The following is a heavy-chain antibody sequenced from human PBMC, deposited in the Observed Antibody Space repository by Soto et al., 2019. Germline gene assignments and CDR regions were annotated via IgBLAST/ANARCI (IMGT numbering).Heavy chain of an antibody. CDR2: IWYDGSNK. CDR1: GFTFSSYG. Sequence: QVQLVESGGGVVQPGRSLRLSCAASGFTFSSYGMHWVRQAPGKGLEWAAVIWYDGSNKYYADSVKGRFTISRDNSKNTLYLQMNSLRAEDTAVYYCARSGRAVAAARDAFDIWGKGTMVTVSS. D-gene: IGHD6-19*01. V-gene: IGHV3-33*01. CDR3: ARSGRAVAAARDAFDI. J-gene: IGHJ3*02.